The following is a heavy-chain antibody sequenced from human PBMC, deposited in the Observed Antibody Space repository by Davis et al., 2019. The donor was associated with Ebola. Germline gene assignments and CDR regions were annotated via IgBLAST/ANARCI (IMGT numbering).Heavy chain of an antibody. CDR3: ARGYGSGSYSFYGMDV. CDR2: IYAGDSDT. CDR1: GYGFANYW. Sequence: GESLKISCKGSGYGFANYWIAWVRQTPGKGLEWMGVIYAGDSDTRYSPSFEGQVTVSADKSISTAYLQWSSLKASDTAMYYCARGYGSGSYSFYGMDVWGPGTTVTVSS. D-gene: IGHD3-10*01. V-gene: IGHV5-51*01. J-gene: IGHJ6*02.